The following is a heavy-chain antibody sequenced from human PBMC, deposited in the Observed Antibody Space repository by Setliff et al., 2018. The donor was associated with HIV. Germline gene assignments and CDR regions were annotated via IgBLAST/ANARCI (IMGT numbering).Heavy chain of an antibody. V-gene: IGHV4-39*01. Sequence: SETLSLTCNVSGGSINSRTHYWGWMRRPPGKGLEWIGSIFYSGINYYNPSLEGRITLSIDLSKNQFSLKLTSVTAADSALYFCVRQSGSFWYVDPWGQGTQVTVSS. CDR2: IFYSGIN. CDR1: GGSINSRTHY. D-gene: IGHD1-26*01. J-gene: IGHJ5*02. CDR3: VRQSGSFWYVDP.